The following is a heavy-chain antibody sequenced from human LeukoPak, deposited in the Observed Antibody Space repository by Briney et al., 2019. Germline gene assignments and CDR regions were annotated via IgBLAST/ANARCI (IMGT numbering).Heavy chain of an antibody. CDR2: ISGSGGNT. J-gene: IGHJ4*02. CDR3: ARESQYSGSYDY. CDR1: GFTFSSYA. D-gene: IGHD1-26*01. V-gene: IGHV3-23*01. Sequence: GGSLRLACAASGFTFSSYAMSWVRQAPGKGLEWVSSISGSGGNTYYADSVKGRFTISRDNSKNTLYLQMNSLRAEDTAVYYCARESQYSGSYDYWGQGTLVTVSS.